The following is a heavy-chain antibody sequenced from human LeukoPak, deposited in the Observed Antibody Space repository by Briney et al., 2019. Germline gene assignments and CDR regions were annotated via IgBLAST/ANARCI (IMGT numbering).Heavy chain of an antibody. CDR3: ARDREIWLPNNWFDP. D-gene: IGHD5-24*01. CDR1: GFTFRSYW. V-gene: IGHV3-7*01. J-gene: IGHJ5*02. Sequence: SVGSLRLSCAASGFTFRSYWMSWVRQAPGKGLEWVADIKQDGSEAYYVDSVEGRFTISRDNAKNSVFLQMTSLSADDTAVYYCARDREIWLPNNWFDPWGQGTLVAVSS. CDR2: IKQDGSEA.